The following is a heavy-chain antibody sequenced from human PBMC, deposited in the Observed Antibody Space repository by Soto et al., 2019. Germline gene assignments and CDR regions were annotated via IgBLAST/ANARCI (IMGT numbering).Heavy chain of an antibody. D-gene: IGHD3-22*01. CDR1: GGSISSYY. CDR3: ARCPPHYYYDSSGYRGFFDY. CDR2: IYYSGST. Sequence: QVQLQESGPGLVKPSETLSLTCTVSGGSISSYYWSWIRQPPGKGLEWIGYIYYSGSTNYNPSLKSRVTISVDTSKNQFSLKLSSVTAADTAVDYCARCPPHYYYDSSGYRGFFDYWGQGTLVTVSS. J-gene: IGHJ4*02. V-gene: IGHV4-59*01.